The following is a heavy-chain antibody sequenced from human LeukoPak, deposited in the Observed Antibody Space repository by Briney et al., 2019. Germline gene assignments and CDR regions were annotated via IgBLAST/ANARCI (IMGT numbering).Heavy chain of an antibody. V-gene: IGHV4-30-4*01. D-gene: IGHD3-3*01. Sequence: SQTLSLTCTVSGGSIGSGDYYWSWIRQPPGKGLEWIGYIYDSGSAYYNPSLKSRVTISVDTSKNQLSLKLSSVTPADTAVYYCARGSDYGDYWGQGTLVTVSS. CDR1: GGSIGSGDYY. CDR2: IYDSGSA. J-gene: IGHJ4*02. CDR3: ARGSDYGDY.